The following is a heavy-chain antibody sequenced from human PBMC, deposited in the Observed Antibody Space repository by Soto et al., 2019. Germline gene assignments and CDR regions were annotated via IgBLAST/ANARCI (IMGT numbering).Heavy chain of an antibody. Sequence: SETLSLTCAVSGGSISSGGYSWSWIRQPPGKGLEWIGYIYHSGSTYYNPSLKSRVTISVDRSKNQFSLKLSSVTAADTAVYYCAREGGPLRYFDWLKLRDRSYYYYYGMDVWGQGTTVTVSS. CDR3: AREGGPLRYFDWLKLRDRSYYYYYGMDV. J-gene: IGHJ6*02. D-gene: IGHD3-9*01. CDR2: IYHSGST. V-gene: IGHV4-30-2*01. CDR1: GGSISSGGYS.